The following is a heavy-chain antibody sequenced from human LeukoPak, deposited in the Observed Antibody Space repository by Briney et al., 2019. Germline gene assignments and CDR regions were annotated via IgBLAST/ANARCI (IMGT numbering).Heavy chain of an antibody. CDR3: ARDTDGGLDY. V-gene: IGHV3-7*01. D-gene: IGHD2-8*02. CDR1: GFTFSNSW. CDR2: IKQDGSTK. Sequence: GGSLRLSCAASGFTFSNSWMAWVRQAPGKGLEWVANIKQDGSTKHYAESLKGRFTISRDNPKSSVYVQMNSLRADDTAVYYCARDTDGGLDYWGQGILVTVAS. J-gene: IGHJ4*02.